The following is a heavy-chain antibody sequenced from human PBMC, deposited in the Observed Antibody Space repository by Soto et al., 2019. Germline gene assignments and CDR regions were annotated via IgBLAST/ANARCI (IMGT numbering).Heavy chain of an antibody. D-gene: IGHD6-13*01. Sequence: QVQLQESGPGLVKPSETLSLTCTVSGGSVRSVNYYWNWIRQPPGKGLEWIGYIYYTGSTNYNPSLKSRVTISVDTSKNQFSLKLSSVTAADTAVYYCARRDLGAAAGLDYWGQGTLVTVSS. CDR1: GGSVRSVNYY. CDR3: ARRDLGAAAGLDY. V-gene: IGHV4-61*01. CDR2: IYYTGST. J-gene: IGHJ4*02.